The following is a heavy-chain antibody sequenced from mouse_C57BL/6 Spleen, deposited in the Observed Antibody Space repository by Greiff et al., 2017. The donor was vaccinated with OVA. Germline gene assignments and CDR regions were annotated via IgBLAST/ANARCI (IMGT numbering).Heavy chain of an antibody. CDR2: IWSGGST. V-gene: IGHV2-2*01. CDR1: GFSLTSYG. J-gene: IGHJ1*03. CDR3: AMIYYDYDWYFDV. D-gene: IGHD2-4*01. Sequence: QVQLKESGPGLVQPSQSLSITCTVSGFSLTSYGVHWVRQSPGKGLEWLGVIWSGGSTDYNAAFISRLSISKDNSKSQVFFKMNSLQADDTAIYYCAMIYYDYDWYFDVWGTGTTVTVSS.